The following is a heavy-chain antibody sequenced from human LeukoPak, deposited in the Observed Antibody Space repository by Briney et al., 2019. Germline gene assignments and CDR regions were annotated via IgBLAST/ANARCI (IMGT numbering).Heavy chain of an antibody. Sequence: PGGSLRLSCAASGFTFSSYSMNWVRQAPGKGLEWVSYISSSGSPIYYADSVKGRFTISRDNAKNSLYLQLNSLRAEDTAVYYCASIGSWYAYWGQGTLVTVSS. CDR3: ASIGSWYAY. CDR1: GFTFSSYS. J-gene: IGHJ4*02. V-gene: IGHV3-48*04. CDR2: ISSSGSPI. D-gene: IGHD6-13*01.